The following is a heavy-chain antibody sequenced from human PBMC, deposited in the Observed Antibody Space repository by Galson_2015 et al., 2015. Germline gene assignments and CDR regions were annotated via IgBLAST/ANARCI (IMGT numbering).Heavy chain of an antibody. CDR2: ISSSSSYI. CDR3: ARGPPYGSGSWTDNWFDP. CDR1: GFTFSSYS. J-gene: IGHJ5*02. V-gene: IGHV3-21*01. Sequence: SLRLSCAASGFTFSSYSMNWVRQAPGKGLEWVSSISSSSSYIYYADSVKGRFTISRDNAKNSLYLQMNSLRAEDTAVYYCARGPPYGSGSWTDNWFDPWGQGTLVTVSS. D-gene: IGHD3-10*01.